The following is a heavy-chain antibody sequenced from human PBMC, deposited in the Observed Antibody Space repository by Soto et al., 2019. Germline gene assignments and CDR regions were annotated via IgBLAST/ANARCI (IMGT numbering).Heavy chain of an antibody. Sequence: QVHLVQSGAEVKKPGASVKVSCKASGYTFTSYAMHWVRQAPGQRLEWMGWINAGNGNTKYSQKFQGRVTITRDTSASTAYMELSSLRSEDTAVYYCARDEYSYGYVPNYFDYWGQGTLVTVSS. CDR2: INAGNGNT. CDR1: GYTFTSYA. D-gene: IGHD5-18*01. J-gene: IGHJ4*02. V-gene: IGHV1-3*01. CDR3: ARDEYSYGYVPNYFDY.